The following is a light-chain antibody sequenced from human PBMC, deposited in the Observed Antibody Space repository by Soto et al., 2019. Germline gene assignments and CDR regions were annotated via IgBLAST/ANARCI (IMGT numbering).Light chain of an antibody. J-gene: IGKJ1*01. CDR1: QGISSY. V-gene: IGKV1-8*01. Sequence: IQMTQSPSSLSASVVDRVTITCLASQGISSYLAWYQQKPGKAPKLLIYAASTLQSGVPSRFSGSGSGTDFTLTISCLQSEDFVTYYCQQYYSYPRTCGQGTKVDIK. CDR2: AAS. CDR3: QQYYSYPRT.